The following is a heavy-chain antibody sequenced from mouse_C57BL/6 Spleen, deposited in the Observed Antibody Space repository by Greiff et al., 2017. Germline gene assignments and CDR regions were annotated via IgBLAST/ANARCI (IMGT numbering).Heavy chain of an antibody. CDR3: ARTDYGSPLYFDY. CDR1: GYTFTDYY. Sequence: EVQLQQSGPELVKPGASVKISCKASGYTFTDYYMNWVKQSHGKSLEWIGDINPNNGGTSYNQKFKGKATLTVDKSPSTAYMELRSLTSEDSAVYYCARTDYGSPLYFDYWGQGTTLTVSS. D-gene: IGHD1-1*01. V-gene: IGHV1-26*01. CDR2: INPNNGGT. J-gene: IGHJ2*01.